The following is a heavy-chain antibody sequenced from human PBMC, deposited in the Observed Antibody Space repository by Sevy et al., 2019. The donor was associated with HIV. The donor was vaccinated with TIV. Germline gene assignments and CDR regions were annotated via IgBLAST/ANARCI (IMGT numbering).Heavy chain of an antibody. CDR2: IKSKTDGGTT. Sequence: GGSLRLSCAASGFTFSNAWMNWVRQAPGKGLEWVGRIKSKTDGGTTDYAAPVKGRFTISRDDSKNTLYLQMNSLKTEDTAVYFCAKGRVGYSDFWSGYNFDFWGQGTLVTVSS. D-gene: IGHD3-3*01. CDR1: GFTFSNAW. V-gene: IGHV3-15*07. CDR3: AKGRVGYSDFWSGYNFDF. J-gene: IGHJ4*02.